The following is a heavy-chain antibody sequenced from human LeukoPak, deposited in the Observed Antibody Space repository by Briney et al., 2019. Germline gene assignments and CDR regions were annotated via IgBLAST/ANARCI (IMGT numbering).Heavy chain of an antibody. CDR3: ARGRGWGSGWSVGSDAFDI. Sequence: PGGSLRLSCAASGFTFSTYTMNWVRQAPGKGLEWVSFISSSSSSIYYADSVKGRFTISRDNAKNSVDLQMNSLRAEDTAVYYCARGRGWGSGWSVGSDAFDIWGQGTMVTVSS. CDR1: GFTFSTYT. J-gene: IGHJ3*02. D-gene: IGHD6-19*01. V-gene: IGHV3-48*04. CDR2: ISSSSSSI.